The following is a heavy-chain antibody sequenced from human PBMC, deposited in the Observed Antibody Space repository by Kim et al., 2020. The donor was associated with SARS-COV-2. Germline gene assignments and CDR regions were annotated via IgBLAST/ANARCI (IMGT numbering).Heavy chain of an antibody. CDR1: GYTFTGYY. Sequence: ASVKVSCKASGYTFTGYYMHWVRQAPGQGLEWMGWINPNSGGTTYAQKFQGRVTMTRDTSISTAYMELSRLRSDDTAVYYCATERGSYGSGRYWLFGYWGQGTLVTVSS. CDR2: INPNSGGT. J-gene: IGHJ4*02. D-gene: IGHD3-10*01. CDR3: ATERGSYGSGRYWLFGY. V-gene: IGHV1-2*02.